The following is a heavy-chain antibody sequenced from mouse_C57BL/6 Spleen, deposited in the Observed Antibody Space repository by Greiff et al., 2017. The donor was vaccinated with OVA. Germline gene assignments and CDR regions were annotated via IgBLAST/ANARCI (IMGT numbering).Heavy chain of an antibody. V-gene: IGHV14-2*01. CDR2: IDPEDGET. CDR3: ARSDDYDEWYFDV. Sequence: EVQVVESGAELVKPGASVKLSCTASGFNITDYYMHWVKQRTEQGLEWIGRIDPEDGETKYAPKFQGKATITADTSSNTAYLQLSSLTSEDTAVYYCARSDDYDEWYFDVWGTGTTVTVSS. CDR1: GFNITDYY. D-gene: IGHD2-4*01. J-gene: IGHJ1*03.